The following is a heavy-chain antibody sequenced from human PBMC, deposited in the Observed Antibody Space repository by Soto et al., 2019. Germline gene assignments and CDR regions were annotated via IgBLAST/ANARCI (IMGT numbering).Heavy chain of an antibody. D-gene: IGHD1-26*01. CDR3: ARREYDVGGMAGTSRGNQPAFHGMDV. CDR2: IIPMFATP. V-gene: IGHV1-69*12. CDR1: GGTFSTYA. J-gene: IGHJ6*02. Sequence: QDHLVQSGAAVKKPASSVKISCRSTGGTFSTYAFSWVRQAPGQGLEWMGGIIPMFATPIYAQKYQGRVTITADDSTGTAYMEGTRLRFNGPAVYFCARREYDVGGMAGTSRGNQPAFHGMDVWGQGTSVTVSS.